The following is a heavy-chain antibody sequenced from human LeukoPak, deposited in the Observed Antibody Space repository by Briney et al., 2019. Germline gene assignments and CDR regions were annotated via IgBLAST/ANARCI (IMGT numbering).Heavy chain of an antibody. CDR2: INPNTGGT. V-gene: IGHV1-2*02. CDR1: GYTFTGYY. J-gene: IGHJ5*02. Sequence: ASVKVSCKASGYTFTGYYMHWVRQAPGQGLEWMGWINPNTGGTNYAQKFQGRVTMTRDTSISTAYMELRSLRSDDTAVYYCARDHSGYSSSWYWFDPWGQGTLVTVSS. CDR3: ARDHSGYSSSWYWFDP. D-gene: IGHD6-13*01.